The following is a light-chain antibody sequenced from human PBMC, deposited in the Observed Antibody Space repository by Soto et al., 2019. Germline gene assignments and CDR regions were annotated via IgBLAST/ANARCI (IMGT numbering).Light chain of an antibody. Sequence: DIQMTQSPSSLSASVGDRVTITCRASQGISNYLAWYQQIPGKVPKLLISAASTLQSGAQSRFSGSGSGTDFTLTISSLQPDDVATYYCQKYTNVPAFGGGTKVEIK. CDR2: AAS. CDR1: QGISNY. J-gene: IGKJ4*01. V-gene: IGKV1-27*01. CDR3: QKYTNVPA.